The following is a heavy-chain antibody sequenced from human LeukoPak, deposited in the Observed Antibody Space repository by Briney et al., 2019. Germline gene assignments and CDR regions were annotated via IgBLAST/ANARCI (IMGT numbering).Heavy chain of an antibody. Sequence: PGGSLRLSCAASGFTFSSYAMSWVRQAPGKGLEWVSAISASGGSTYYADSVKGRFTISRDNSKNTLYLQMNSLRAEDTAIYYCAKFGLAAADFDYWGQGTLVTVSS. D-gene: IGHD6-13*01. CDR1: GFTFSSYA. CDR3: AKFGLAAADFDY. J-gene: IGHJ4*02. CDR2: ISASGGST. V-gene: IGHV3-23*01.